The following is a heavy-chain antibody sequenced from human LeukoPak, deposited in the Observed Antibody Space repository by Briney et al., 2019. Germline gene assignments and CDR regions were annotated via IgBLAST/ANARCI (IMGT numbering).Heavy chain of an antibody. D-gene: IGHD2-15*01. Sequence: GGSLRLSCAASGFTFSDYYMSWIRQAPGKGLEWVSDISSSSSYTNYADSVKGRFTISRDNAKNSLYLQMNSLRAEDTAVYYCARDRYCSGGSCYRNWFDPWGQGTLVTVSS. CDR2: ISSSSSYT. J-gene: IGHJ5*02. V-gene: IGHV3-11*05. CDR3: ARDRYCSGGSCYRNWFDP. CDR1: GFTFSDYY.